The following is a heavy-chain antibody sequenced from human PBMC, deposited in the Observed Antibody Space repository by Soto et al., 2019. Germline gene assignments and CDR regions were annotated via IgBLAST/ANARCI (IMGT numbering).Heavy chain of an antibody. J-gene: IGHJ4*02. V-gene: IGHV5-51*01. D-gene: IGHD6-13*01. CDR3: ARRLFWYSSSWRLGPFDY. CDR2: IYPGDSDT. Sequence: PGESLKISCKGSGYSFTSYWIGWVRQMPGKGLEWMGIIYPGDSDTRYSPSFQGQVTISADKSISTAYLQWSSLKASDTAMYYCARRLFWYSSSWRLGPFDYWGQGTLVTVSS. CDR1: GYSFTSYW.